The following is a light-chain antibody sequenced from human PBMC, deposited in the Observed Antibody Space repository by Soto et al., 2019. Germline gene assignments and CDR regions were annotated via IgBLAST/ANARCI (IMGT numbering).Light chain of an antibody. V-gene: IGKV3-20*01. CDR3: QQYGSPGT. CDR1: QSVSSSY. CDR2: GAS. Sequence: EIVLTQSPGTLSLSPGERATLSCRASQSVSSSYLAWYQQKPGQAPRLLIYGASSRATGIPDRFSGSGSGTDFTLTISRLEPEDFAVYYCQQYGSPGTFGQGTMVEIK. J-gene: IGKJ1*01.